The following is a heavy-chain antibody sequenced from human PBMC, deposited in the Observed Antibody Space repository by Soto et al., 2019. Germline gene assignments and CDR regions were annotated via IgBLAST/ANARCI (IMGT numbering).Heavy chain of an antibody. Sequence: SETLSLTCTVSGGSISSYYWSWIRQPPGKGLEWIGYIYYSGSTNYNPSLKSRVTISVDTSKNQFSLKLSSVTAADTAVYYCASASCSGGSCYEARWYFDYWGQGTLVTVS. J-gene: IGHJ4*02. V-gene: IGHV4-59*01. D-gene: IGHD2-15*01. CDR2: IYYSGST. CDR1: GGSISSYY. CDR3: ASASCSGGSCYEARWYFDY.